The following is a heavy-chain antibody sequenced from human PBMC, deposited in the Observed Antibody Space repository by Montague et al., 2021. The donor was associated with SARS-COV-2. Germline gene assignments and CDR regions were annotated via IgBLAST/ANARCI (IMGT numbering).Heavy chain of an antibody. J-gene: IGHJ3*02. CDR3: AKQALTRYCTSTTCFGAAFDI. CDR2: IYYSGST. CDR1: GVSISSYY. D-gene: IGHD2-2*01. V-gene: IGHV4-59*08. Sequence: SETLSLTCTVSGVSISSYYWTWIRQPPGKGQEWIGFIYYSGSTNYNPSLKSRVTISVDTSKNQFSLKLSSVTAADTAVYYCAKQALTRYCTSTTCFGAAFDIWGQGTMVTVSS.